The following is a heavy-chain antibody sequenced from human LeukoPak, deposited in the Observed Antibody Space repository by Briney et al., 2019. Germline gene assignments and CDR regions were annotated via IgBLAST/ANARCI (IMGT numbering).Heavy chain of an antibody. Sequence: PGGSLRLSCAASGFTVSSKYMSWVRQAPGKGLEWVSVIYSGGGGTNYAASVRGRFTISRDNSKNTLYLQMNSLRDEDTAVYYCARDSGSGSNYNWYFDLWGRGILVRVSS. CDR2: IYSGGGGT. D-gene: IGHD3-10*01. CDR3: ARDSGSGSNYNWYFDL. J-gene: IGHJ2*01. CDR1: GFTVSSKY. V-gene: IGHV3-66*01.